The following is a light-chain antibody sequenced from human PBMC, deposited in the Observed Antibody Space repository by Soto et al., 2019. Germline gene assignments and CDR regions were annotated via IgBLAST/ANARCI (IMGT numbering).Light chain of an antibody. CDR1: SGHSSYA. CDR3: QTWGTGIHVV. V-gene: IGLV4-69*01. J-gene: IGLJ2*01. CDR2: VDSDGSH. Sequence: LVLTQSPSASASLGASVKLTCTLSSGHSSYAIAWHQQQPEKGPRYLMKVDSDGSHTKGDGIPDRFSGSSSGPERYLHISSLQSEDEADYYCQTWGTGIHVVFGGGTKLTVL.